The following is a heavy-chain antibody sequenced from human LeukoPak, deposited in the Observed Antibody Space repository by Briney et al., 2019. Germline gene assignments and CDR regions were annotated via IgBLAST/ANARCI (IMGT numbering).Heavy chain of an antibody. D-gene: IGHD3-22*01. V-gene: IGHV1-2*02. J-gene: IGHJ3*02. CDR2: INPNSGGT. Sequence: ASVTVSCKTSGYTFTGYYMHWVRQAPGQGLEWMGWINPNSGGTDYAQKFQGRVTITRDTSTSTAYMELSRLRSDDTAVYYCARAGVSSGYDAFDIWGQGTMVTVSS. CDR1: GYTFTGYY. CDR3: ARAGVSSGYDAFDI.